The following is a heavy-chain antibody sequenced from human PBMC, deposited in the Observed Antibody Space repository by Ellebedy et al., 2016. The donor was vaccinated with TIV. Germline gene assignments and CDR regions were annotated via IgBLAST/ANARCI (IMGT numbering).Heavy chain of an antibody. CDR1: GFTFSSYG. CDR2: IWYDGSNK. CDR3: AREGDSYFDY. J-gene: IGHJ4*02. D-gene: IGHD2-21*01. V-gene: IGHV3-33*08. Sequence: GESLKISCAASGFTFSSYGMHWVRQAPGKGLEWVAVIWYDGSNKYYADSVKGRFTISRDNSKNTLYLQMNSLSAEDTAVYYCAREGDSYFDYWGQGTLVTVSS.